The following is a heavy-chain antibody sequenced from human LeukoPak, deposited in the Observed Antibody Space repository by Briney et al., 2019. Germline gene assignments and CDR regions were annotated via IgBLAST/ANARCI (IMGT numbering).Heavy chain of an antibody. D-gene: IGHD3-9*01. CDR2: ISGSGGST. Sequence: PGGSLRLSCAATGFTFSSYAMSWVRQAPGKGLEWVSAISGSGGSTYYADSVKGRFTISRDNSKNTLYLQMNSLRAEDTAVYYCAKGVQLRYFDTSPYNWFDPWGQGTLVTVSS. J-gene: IGHJ5*02. CDR1: GFTFSSYA. CDR3: AKGVQLRYFDTSPYNWFDP. V-gene: IGHV3-23*01.